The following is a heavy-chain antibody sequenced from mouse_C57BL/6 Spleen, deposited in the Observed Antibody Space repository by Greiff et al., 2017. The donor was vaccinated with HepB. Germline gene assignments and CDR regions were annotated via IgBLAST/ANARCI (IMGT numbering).Heavy chain of an antibody. J-gene: IGHJ3*01. CDR3: ARASGGFAY. CDR2: ISYDGSN. V-gene: IGHV3-6*01. Sequence: EVQLQQSGPGLVKPSQSLSLTCSVTGYSITSGYYWNWIRQFPGNKLEWMGYISYDGSNNYNPSLKNRISITRDTSKNQFFLKLNSVTTEDTATYYCARASGGFAYWGQGTLVTVSA. CDR1: GYSITSGYY.